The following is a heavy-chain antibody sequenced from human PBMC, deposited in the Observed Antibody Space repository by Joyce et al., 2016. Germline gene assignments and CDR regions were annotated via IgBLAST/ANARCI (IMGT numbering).Heavy chain of an antibody. D-gene: IGHD6-25*01. J-gene: IGHJ6*02. CDR1: GFSLSTSGVG. CDR3: AHAPATDRYYGMDV. CDR2: IYWDDDK. Sequence: QVTLKESGPTLVKPTQTLTLTCHFSGFSLSTSGVGVGWIRQPPGKAREWLALIYWDDDKRYSSSLKSRLTITKDTSKNQVVLTMTNMDPVDTATYYCAHAPATDRYYGMDVWGQGTTVTVSS. V-gene: IGHV2-5*02.